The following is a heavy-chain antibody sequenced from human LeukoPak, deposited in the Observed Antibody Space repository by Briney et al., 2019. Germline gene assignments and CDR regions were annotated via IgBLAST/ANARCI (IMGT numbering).Heavy chain of an antibody. CDR2: ISYDGSNK. CDR1: GFTFSSYA. V-gene: IGHV3-30-3*01. J-gene: IGHJ4*02. Sequence: GGSLRLSCAASGFTFSSYAMHWVRQAPGKGLEWVAVISYDGSNKYYADSVKGRFTISRDNSKNTLYLQMNSLRAEDTAVYYCARDRRSSWYSHFDYWGQGTLVTVSS. D-gene: IGHD6-13*01. CDR3: ARDRRSSWYSHFDY.